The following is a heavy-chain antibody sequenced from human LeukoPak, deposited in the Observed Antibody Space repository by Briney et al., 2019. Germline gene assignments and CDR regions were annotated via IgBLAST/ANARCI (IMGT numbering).Heavy chain of an antibody. CDR2: INHSGST. V-gene: IGHV4-34*01. J-gene: IGHJ2*01. D-gene: IGHD4-17*01. Sequence: SETLSLTCAVYGGSFSGYYWSWIRQPPGKGLEWIGEINHSGSTNYNPSLKSRVTISVDTSKNQFSLKLSSVTAADTAVYYCARRYGAKGWYFDLWGRGTLVTVSS. CDR3: ARRYGAKGWYFDL. CDR1: GGSFSGYY.